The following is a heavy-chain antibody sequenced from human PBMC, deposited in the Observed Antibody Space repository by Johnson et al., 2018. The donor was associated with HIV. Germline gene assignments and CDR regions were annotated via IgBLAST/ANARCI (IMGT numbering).Heavy chain of an antibody. CDR1: GFSFSDYY. V-gene: IGHV3-11*04. CDR3: ARDRRPYYYDSSGYDAFDI. D-gene: IGHD3-22*01. J-gene: IGHJ3*02. Sequence: VQLVESGGGLVKPGGSLRLSCAASGFSFSDYYMSWIRQAPGKGLEWVSYISSSGSTIYYADSVKGRFTISRDNAKNSLYLQMNSLRAEDTAVDYCARDRRPYYYDSSGYDAFDIWGQGTMVTVSS. CDR2: ISSSGSTI.